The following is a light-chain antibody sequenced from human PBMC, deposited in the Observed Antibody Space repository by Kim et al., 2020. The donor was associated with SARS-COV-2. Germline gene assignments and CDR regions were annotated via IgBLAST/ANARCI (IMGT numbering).Light chain of an antibody. CDR3: CSYAGSVV. J-gene: IGLJ2*01. V-gene: IGLV2-11*01. CDR1: SSDVGSNNY. CDR2: DVT. Sequence: SPGHSVTITCTGTSSDVGSNNYVSWYQQHPGKAPKLIIYDVTKRPSGVPDRFSGSKSGNTASLTISGLQAEDEADYYCCSYAGSVVFGGGTKLTVL.